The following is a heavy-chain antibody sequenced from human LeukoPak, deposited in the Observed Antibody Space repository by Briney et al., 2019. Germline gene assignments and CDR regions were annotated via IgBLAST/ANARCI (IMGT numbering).Heavy chain of an antibody. CDR2: LYTGGGT. J-gene: IGHJ4*02. Sequence: PGGSLRLSCAASGFSARTTYMSWVRQAPGKGLEWVSVLYTGGGTDHADSVKGRFTISRDNSKNTLSLQMNSLRAEDTAIYYCTRSGYRHPYHFDSWGQGTLVTVSS. CDR3: TRSGYRHPYHFDS. D-gene: IGHD3-22*01. CDR1: GFSARTTY. V-gene: IGHV3-53*01.